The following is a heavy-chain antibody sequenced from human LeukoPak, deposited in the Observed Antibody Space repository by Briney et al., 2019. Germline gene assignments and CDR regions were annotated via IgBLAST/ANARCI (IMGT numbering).Heavy chain of an antibody. CDR3: ARDYGDYLDAFDI. CDR1: GGSISSGGYS. D-gene: IGHD4-17*01. CDR2: IYHSGGT. V-gene: IGHV4-30-2*01. J-gene: IGHJ3*02. Sequence: SETLSLTCAVSGGSISSGGYSWSWIRQPPGKGLEWIGYIYHSGGTYYNPSLKSRVTISVDRSKNQFSLKLSSVTAADTAVYYCARDYGDYLDAFDIWGQGTMVTVSS.